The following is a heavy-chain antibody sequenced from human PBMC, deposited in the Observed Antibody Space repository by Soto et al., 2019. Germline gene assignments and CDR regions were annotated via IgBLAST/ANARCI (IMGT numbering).Heavy chain of an antibody. CDR2: IYSAGSA. V-gene: IGHV3-66*01. J-gene: IGHJ4*02. CDR3: ARVPSSSYHYFDY. Sequence: EVQLVESGGGLVQPGGSLRLSCAASGFTVSSYRMSWVRQAPGKGLEWVSVIYSAGSADFADSVKGRFTISRDNSKNTLYLQMSSLRAEDKAVYYCARVPSSSYHYFDYWGQGTLVTVSS. CDR1: GFTVSSYR. D-gene: IGHD6-13*01.